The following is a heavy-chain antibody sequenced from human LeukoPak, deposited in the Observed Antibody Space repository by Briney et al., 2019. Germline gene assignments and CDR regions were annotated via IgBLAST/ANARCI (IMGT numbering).Heavy chain of an antibody. CDR1: GGSFSGYY. D-gene: IGHD2-21*01. CDR3: ARGGSSLWFRNWFDP. V-gene: IGHV4-34*01. CDR2: INHSGST. Sequence: SETLSLICAVYGGSFSGYYWSWIRQPPGKGLEWIGEINHSGSTNYNPSLKSRVTISVDTSKNQFSLKLSSVTAADTAVYYCARGGSSLWFRNWFDPWGQGTLVTVSS. J-gene: IGHJ5*02.